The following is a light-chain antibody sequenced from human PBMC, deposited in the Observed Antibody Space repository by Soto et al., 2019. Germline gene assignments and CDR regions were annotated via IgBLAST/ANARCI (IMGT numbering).Light chain of an antibody. V-gene: IGKV3-20*01. CDR1: QSVRSSY. Sequence: EIVLTQSPGTLSLSPGERATLSCRASQSVRSSYLAWYQQKPGQAPRLLIYGASSRDTGIPDRFSGSGSGTDFTLTISRLEPEDFAVYYCQQYGSSPTFGPGTKVDIK. CDR3: QQYGSSPT. J-gene: IGKJ3*01. CDR2: GAS.